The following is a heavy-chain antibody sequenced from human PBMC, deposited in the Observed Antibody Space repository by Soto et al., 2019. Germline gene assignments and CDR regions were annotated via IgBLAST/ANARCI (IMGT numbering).Heavy chain of an antibody. CDR3: ASSKSTAGAFDF. D-gene: IGHD1-1*01. J-gene: IGHJ5*01. CDR1: GFTVTHAY. CDR2: IANKADGGTS. Sequence: EVQLVESGGDFVKPGGSLRLSCAASGFTVTHAYMMWVRHAPRKGLEWVGRIANKADGGTSQYAAPVKGRLTISGDESENTLYLQMNSLKIEDTAVYYCASSKSTAGAFDFWGRGTLVTVSS. V-gene: IGHV3-15*07.